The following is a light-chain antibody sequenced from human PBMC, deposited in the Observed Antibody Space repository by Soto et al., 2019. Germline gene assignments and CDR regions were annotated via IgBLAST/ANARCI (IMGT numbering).Light chain of an antibody. CDR3: QQRSNWPLT. CDR1: QSVSSY. CDR2: DAS. Sequence: EIVLTQSPATLSLSPGERATLSCRASQSVSSYLTWYQQKPGQATRLLISDASNRATGIPARFSGSGSGTDFTIIISSLEPEDFAVYYCQQRSNWPLTFGGGTKVEIK. V-gene: IGKV3-11*01. J-gene: IGKJ4*01.